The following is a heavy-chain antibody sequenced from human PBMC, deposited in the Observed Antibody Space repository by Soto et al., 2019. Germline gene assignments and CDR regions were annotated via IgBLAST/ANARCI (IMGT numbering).Heavy chain of an antibody. J-gene: IGHJ6*02. D-gene: IGHD6-6*01. CDR2: IIPIFGTA. CDR3: ARDSPKIAARPDERSGYYGMDV. Sequence: QVQLVQSGAEVKKPGSSVKVSCKASGGTFSSYAISWVRQAPGQGPEWMGGIIPIFGTANYAQKFQGRVTITADESTSTAYMELSSLRSEDTAVYYCARDSPKIAARPDERSGYYGMDVWGQGTTVTVSS. CDR1: GGTFSSYA. V-gene: IGHV1-69*01.